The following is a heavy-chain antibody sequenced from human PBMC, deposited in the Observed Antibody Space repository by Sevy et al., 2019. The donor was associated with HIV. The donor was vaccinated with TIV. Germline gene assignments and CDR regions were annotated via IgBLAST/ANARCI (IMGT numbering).Heavy chain of an antibody. CDR1: EITLSNYA. CDR3: AKDRAVLVGDAFDL. J-gene: IGHJ3*01. D-gene: IGHD2-15*01. CDR2: ISGSGGST. V-gene: IGHV3-23*01. Sequence: GGSLRLSCAASEITLSNYAMNWVRQAPGRVLEWVSAISGSGGSTYYEDSGKGRFTISRDNSKKTLSLQMHSLRVEDTAVYYCAKDRAVLVGDAFDLWGQGTMVTVSS.